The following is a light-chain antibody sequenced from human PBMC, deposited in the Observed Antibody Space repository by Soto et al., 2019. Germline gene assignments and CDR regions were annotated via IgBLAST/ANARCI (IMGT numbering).Light chain of an antibody. J-gene: IGKJ3*01. V-gene: IGKV3-11*01. CDR1: QSVSRY. CDR3: QQRTNSEIT. Sequence: EIVLTQSPATLSLSPGERATLSCRASQSVSRYLAWYQQKPGQAPRLLIYDASNTATGIPARFSGSGSGTDFTLTISNLEPKDFAVYYCQQRTNSEITFGPGTKVDIK. CDR2: DAS.